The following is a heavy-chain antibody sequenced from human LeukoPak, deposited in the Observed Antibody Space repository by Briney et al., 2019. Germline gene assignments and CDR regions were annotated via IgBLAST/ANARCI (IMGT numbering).Heavy chain of an antibody. V-gene: IGHV3-7*04. CDR3: ARDTSGLDY. CDR2: IKQDGSET. CDR1: GFTFSSFW. J-gene: IGHJ4*02. D-gene: IGHD3-10*01. Sequence: GRSLRLSCAASGFTFSSFWMSWVRQAPGSGLEWLANIKQDGSETYYVDSVKGRFTISRDNAKNSLFLQMNSLRAEDTAVYYCARDTSGLDYWGQGTLVTVSS.